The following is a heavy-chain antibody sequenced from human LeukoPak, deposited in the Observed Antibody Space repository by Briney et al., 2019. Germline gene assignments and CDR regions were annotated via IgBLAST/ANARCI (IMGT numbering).Heavy chain of an antibody. CDR3: AKGSYYDSSGSFYFDY. CDR2: ISGSGDNT. V-gene: IGHV3-23*01. D-gene: IGHD3-22*01. CDR1: GFTFSSYA. J-gene: IGHJ4*02. Sequence: PGGSLRLSCEASGFTFSSYAMSWVRQAPGKGLEWVSGISGSGDNTYYADSVKGRFTISRDNSKNTLYVQVNSLGTGDTAAYYCAKGSYYDSSGSFYFDYWGQGTLVTVSS.